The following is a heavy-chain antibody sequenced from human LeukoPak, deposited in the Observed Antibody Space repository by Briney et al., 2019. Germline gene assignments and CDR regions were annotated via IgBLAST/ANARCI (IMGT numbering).Heavy chain of an antibody. Sequence: GASLRLSCAASGFTFSSYAMSWVRQAPGKGLEWVSAITGSGGRTYYADSVKGRFTISRDNSKNTLYLQMNSLRAEDTAVYYCAKALVPLAFDIWGQGTMVTVSS. CDR1: GFTFSSYA. CDR3: AKALVPLAFDI. CDR2: ITGSGGRT. D-gene: IGHD6-13*01. J-gene: IGHJ3*02. V-gene: IGHV3-23*01.